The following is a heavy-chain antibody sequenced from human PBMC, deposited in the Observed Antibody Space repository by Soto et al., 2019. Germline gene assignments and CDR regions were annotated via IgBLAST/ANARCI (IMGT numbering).Heavy chain of an antibody. V-gene: IGHV3-9*01. CDR1: GFTFDDNA. D-gene: IGHD1-1*01. Sequence: PGGSLRLSCAVSGFTFDDNAMHWVRQAPEKGLEWVSGINWKSDIGYADSVKGRFTISRDNAENSLYLQMNSLRAEDTALYYCAQGLYPTMASPLDQWGQGTLVTVSS. CDR2: INWKSDI. J-gene: IGHJ5*02. CDR3: AQGLYPTMASPLDQ.